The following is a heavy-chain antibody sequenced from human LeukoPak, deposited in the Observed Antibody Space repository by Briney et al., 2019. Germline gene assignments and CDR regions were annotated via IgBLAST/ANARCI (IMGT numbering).Heavy chain of an antibody. CDR1: GFTFSSYW. J-gene: IGHJ3*02. Sequence: GGSLRLSCAASGFTFSSYWMSWVRQAPGKGLEWVANIKQDGSEKYYVGSVKGRFTISRDNAKNSLYLQMNSLRAEDTAVYYCARGSIAAAATGAFDIWGQGTMVTVSS. CDR3: ARGSIAAAATGAFDI. V-gene: IGHV3-7*01. CDR2: IKQDGSEK. D-gene: IGHD6-13*01.